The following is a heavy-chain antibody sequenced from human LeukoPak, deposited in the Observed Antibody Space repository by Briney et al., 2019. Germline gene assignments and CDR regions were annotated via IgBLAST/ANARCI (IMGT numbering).Heavy chain of an antibody. D-gene: IGHD3-10*01. CDR2: INHSGST. V-gene: IGHV4-34*01. CDR3: ARRITMVRGVGYYYGMDV. CDR1: GGSFSGYY. J-gene: IGHJ6*04. Sequence: SETLSLTCAVYGGSFSGYYWSWIRQPPGKGLEWIGEINHSGSTNYNPSLKSRGTISVDTSKNQFSLKLSSVTAADTAVYYCARRITMVRGVGYYYGMDVWGKGTTVTVSS.